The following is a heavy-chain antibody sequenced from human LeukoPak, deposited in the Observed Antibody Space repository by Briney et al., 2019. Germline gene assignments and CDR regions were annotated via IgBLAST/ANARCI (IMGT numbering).Heavy chain of an antibody. CDR1: GASISSYY. V-gene: IGHV4-59*01. Sequence: SETLSLTCTVSGASISSYYWSWIRQPPGKGLEWIGYIFYRGSTNYQSSLKSRVTISVDTPNQFSLKLNSVTAADTAVYYCARGAVDSSLYYLDYWGQGALVTVSS. CDR3: ARGAVDSSLYYLDY. CDR2: IFYRGST. J-gene: IGHJ4*02. D-gene: IGHD6-13*01.